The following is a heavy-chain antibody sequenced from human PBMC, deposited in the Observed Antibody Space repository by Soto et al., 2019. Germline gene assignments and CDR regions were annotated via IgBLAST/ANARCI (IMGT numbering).Heavy chain of an antibody. CDR1: GGSISNPSYY. D-gene: IGHD2-2*01. CDR3: AIYCGSPSCFISLSDH. Sequence: SETLSLTCTVSGGSISNPSYYWGWVRQPPGKGLEWIGDIFYTGRTYYSPSLKSRVTISVDTSKEQFSLSLTSVTAADTAIYYCAIYCGSPSCFISLSDHWGPGTLVTVSS. J-gene: IGHJ4*02. CDR2: IFYTGRT. V-gene: IGHV4-39*01.